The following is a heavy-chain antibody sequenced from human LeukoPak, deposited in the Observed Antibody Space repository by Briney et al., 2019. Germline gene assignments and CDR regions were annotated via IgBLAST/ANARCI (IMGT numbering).Heavy chain of an antibody. CDR2: IYYSGST. V-gene: IGHV4-59*05. CDR3: ARYPVYYYYYMDV. CDR1: GDSISTYY. D-gene: IGHD2-15*01. Sequence: SETLSLTCTVSGDSISTYYWSWIRQPPGKGLEWIGSIYYSGSTYYNPSLKSRVTISVDTSKNQFSLKLSSVTAADTAVYYCARYPVYYYYYMDVWGKGTTVTISS. J-gene: IGHJ6*03.